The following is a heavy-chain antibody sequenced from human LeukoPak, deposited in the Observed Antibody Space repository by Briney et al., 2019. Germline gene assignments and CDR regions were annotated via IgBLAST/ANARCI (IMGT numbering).Heavy chain of an antibody. CDR2: IYTSGST. CDR1: GGSISSYY. CDR3: ARGVAAAARLYYFDY. V-gene: IGHV4-4*07. J-gene: IGHJ4*02. Sequence: PSETLSLTCTVSGGSISSYYWSWIRQPAGKGLEWIGRIYTSGSTNYNPPLKSRVTISVDKSKNQFSLKLSSVTAADTAVYYCARGVAAAARLYYFDYWGQGTLVTVSS. D-gene: IGHD6-13*01.